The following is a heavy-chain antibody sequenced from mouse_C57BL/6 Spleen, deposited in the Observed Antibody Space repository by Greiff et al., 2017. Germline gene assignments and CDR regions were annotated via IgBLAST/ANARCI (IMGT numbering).Heavy chain of an antibody. CDR2: IYPGDGDT. CDR1: GYAFSSSW. V-gene: IGHV1-82*01. J-gene: IGHJ1*03. Sequence: QVQLKESGPELVKPGASVKISCKASGYAFSSSWMNWVKQRPGKGLEWIGRIYPGDGDTNYNGKFKGKATLTADKSSSTAYMQRSSLTSEDSAVYFCARGGLRRGDWYFDVWGTGTTVTVSS. CDR3: ARGGLRRGDWYFDV. D-gene: IGHD2-2*01.